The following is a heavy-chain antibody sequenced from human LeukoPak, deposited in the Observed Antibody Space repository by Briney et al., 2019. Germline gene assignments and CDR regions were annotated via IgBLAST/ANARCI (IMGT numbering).Heavy chain of an antibody. CDR1: GFAFNSYT. Sequence: GGSLRLSCAASGFAFNSYTMNWVRQATGKGLEWVSSIGKTSDYIFYGDSMKGRFTVSRDNAENSLYLQMNSLRAEDTAVYYCAREEHGLTLDYGMDVWGQGTTVTVSS. V-gene: IGHV3-21*06. CDR2: IGKTSDYI. CDR3: AREEHGLTLDYGMDV. J-gene: IGHJ6*02. D-gene: IGHD1-26*01.